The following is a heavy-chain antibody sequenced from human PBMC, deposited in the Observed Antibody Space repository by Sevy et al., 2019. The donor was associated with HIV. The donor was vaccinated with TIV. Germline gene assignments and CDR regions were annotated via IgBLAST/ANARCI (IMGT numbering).Heavy chain of an antibody. J-gene: IGHJ4*02. CDR1: GFTFSSYG. Sequence: GGSLRLSCAASGFTFSSYGMHWVRQAPGKGLEWVAFIRYDGSNKYYADSVKGRFTISRDNSKNTRYLQMNSLRAEDTAVYYCAKAEQYCGGDCFSDYWGQGTLVTVSS. V-gene: IGHV3-30*02. CDR3: AKAEQYCGGDCFSDY. D-gene: IGHD2-21*01. CDR2: IRYDGSNK.